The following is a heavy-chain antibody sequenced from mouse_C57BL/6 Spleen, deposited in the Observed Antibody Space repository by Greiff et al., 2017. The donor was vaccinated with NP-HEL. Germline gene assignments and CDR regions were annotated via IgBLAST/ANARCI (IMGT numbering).Heavy chain of an antibody. D-gene: IGHD1-1*01. V-gene: IGHV5-4*03. CDR1: GFTFSSYA. CDR3: ARYFQFITTMDY. J-gene: IGHJ4*01. CDR2: ISDGGSYT. Sequence: EVMLVESGGGLVKPGGSLKLSCAASGFTFSSYAMSWVRQTPEKRLEWVATISDGGSYTYYPDNVKGRFTISRDNAKNNLYLQMSHLKSEDTAMYYCARYFQFITTMDYWGQGTSVTVSS.